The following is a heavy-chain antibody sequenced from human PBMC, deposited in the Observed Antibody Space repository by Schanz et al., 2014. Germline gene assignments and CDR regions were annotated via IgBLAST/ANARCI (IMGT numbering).Heavy chain of an antibody. V-gene: IGHV3-7*04. CDR3: AKDLGVDCGDGCFNWYFDL. CDR1: TFTFSSDW. J-gene: IGHJ2*01. Sequence: EVQLAESGGGLVQPGGSLRLSCAASTFTFSSDWMSWVRQAPGKGLEWVANIKEDGSVKDYVDSVKGRFTISRDNSKNTLYLQMNSLRAEDTAVYFCAKDLGVDCGDGCFNWYFDLWGRGTLVTVSS. CDR2: IKEDGSVK. D-gene: IGHD2-21*02.